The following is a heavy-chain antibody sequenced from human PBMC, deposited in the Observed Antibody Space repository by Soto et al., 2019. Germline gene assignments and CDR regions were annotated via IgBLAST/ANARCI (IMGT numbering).Heavy chain of an antibody. CDR1: GFTFSSYG. J-gene: IGHJ5*02. Sequence: QVQLVESGGGVVQPGWSLRLSCAASGFTFSSYGMHRVRQAPGKGLEWVAVIWYDGSNKYYADSVKGRFTISRDNSKNSLYLQMNSLGAEDTAVYYCARDRAGYCSGGSCRNWFDPWAQGTLVTVSS. CDR3: ARDRAGYCSGGSCRNWFDP. D-gene: IGHD2-15*01. CDR2: IWYDGSNK. V-gene: IGHV3-33*01.